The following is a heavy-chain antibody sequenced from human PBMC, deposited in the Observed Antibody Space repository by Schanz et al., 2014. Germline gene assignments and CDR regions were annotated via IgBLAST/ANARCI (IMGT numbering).Heavy chain of an antibody. CDR1: GFTFSSYG. D-gene: IGHD1-1*01. CDR3: ARAHGNNWYGKGLDY. J-gene: IGHJ4*02. V-gene: IGHV3-21*05. CDR2: ISSGSSYA. Sequence: EVQLLESGGGLVQPGGSLRLSCVASGFTFSSYGMHWIRQAPGKGLEWVSDISSGSSYANYADSVKGRFTISRDNSKNTLYLQMNSLRADDTAVYFCARAHGNNWYGKGLDYWGQGTQXTVSS.